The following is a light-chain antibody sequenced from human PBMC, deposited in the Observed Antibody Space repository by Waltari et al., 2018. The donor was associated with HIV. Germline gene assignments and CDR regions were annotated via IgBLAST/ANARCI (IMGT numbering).Light chain of an antibody. V-gene: IGKV2D-29*01. CDR3: MQTVELPYT. CDR1: RSPTYTDGKTQ. Sequence: MMTQTPLSLSVTPGQPASISCRSRRSPTYTDGKTQLYWLLQRPGQPPHLLIYEVSKRFSGVPERFSGSGSGTDFTLHIRRVEAEDVGVYYCMQTVELPYTFGQGTKLEIK. CDR2: EVS. J-gene: IGKJ2*01.